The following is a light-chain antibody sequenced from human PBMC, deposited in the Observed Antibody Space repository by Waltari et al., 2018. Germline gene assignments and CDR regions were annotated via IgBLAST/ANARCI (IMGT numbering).Light chain of an antibody. V-gene: IGKV1-17*01. CDR2: RAS. Sequence: DIQMTQSPSSLSASVGCTVTITCQASQDIDINLNWYQQKPGKAPKLLISRASSLQDGFPSRFSGSGSGTDFTLTITSLQPEDIATYYCQQGYSYPITFARGTKVEIK. CDR3: QQGYSYPIT. J-gene: IGKJ4*01. CDR1: QDIDIN.